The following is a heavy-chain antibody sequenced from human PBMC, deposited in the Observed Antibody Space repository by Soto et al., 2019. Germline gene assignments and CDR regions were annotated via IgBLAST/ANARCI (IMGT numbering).Heavy chain of an antibody. D-gene: IGHD4-17*01. J-gene: IGHJ4*02. CDR3: ARVPDDYGGNFGY. V-gene: IGHV1-69*13. CDR1: GGTFSSYA. CDR2: IIPIFGTA. Sequence: ASLKVSCKASGGTFSSYAISWVLQAPGQGLEWMGGIIPIFGTANYAQKFQGRVTITADESTSTAYMELSSLRSEDTAVYYCARVPDDYGGNFGYWGQGTLVTVSS.